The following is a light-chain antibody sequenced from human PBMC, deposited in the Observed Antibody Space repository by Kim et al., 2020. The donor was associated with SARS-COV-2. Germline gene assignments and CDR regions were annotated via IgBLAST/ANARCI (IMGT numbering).Light chain of an antibody. Sequence: SYELTQPPSVSVSPGQTASITCSGDKLGDKYACWYQQKPGQSPVLVTYQDSKRPSGIPERFSGSNSGNTATLTISGTQAMDEADYYCQAWDSTWVFGGGTQLTVL. CDR1: KLGDKY. CDR3: QAWDSTWV. CDR2: QDS. V-gene: IGLV3-1*01. J-gene: IGLJ3*02.